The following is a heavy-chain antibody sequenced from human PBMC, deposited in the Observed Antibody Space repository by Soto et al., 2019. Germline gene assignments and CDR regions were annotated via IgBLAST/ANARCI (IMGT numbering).Heavy chain of an antibody. CDR2: IYYSGST. J-gene: IGHJ4*02. Sequence: QLQLQESGPGLVKPSETLSLTCTVSGGSISSSSYYWGWIRQPPGKGLEWIGSIYYSGSTYYNPSLKSRVTISVDTSKNQFSLKLSSVTAADTAVYYCARHVPPLIAVAGIDYWGQGTLVTVSS. V-gene: IGHV4-39*01. D-gene: IGHD6-19*01. CDR3: ARHVPPLIAVAGIDY. CDR1: GGSISSSSYY.